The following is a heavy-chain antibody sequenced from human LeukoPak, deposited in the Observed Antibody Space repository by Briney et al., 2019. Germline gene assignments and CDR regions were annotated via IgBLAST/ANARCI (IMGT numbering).Heavy chain of an antibody. CDR3: ASYRASGSYPRYYFDY. V-gene: IGHV4-59*01. J-gene: IGHJ4*02. Sequence: PSETLSLTCTVSGGSISSYYWSWIRQPPGKGLEWIGYIYHSGSTNYNPSLKSRVTISVDTSKNQFSLKLSSVTAADTAVYYCASYRASGSYPRYYFDYWGQGTLVTVSS. D-gene: IGHD1-26*01. CDR1: GGSISSYY. CDR2: IYHSGST.